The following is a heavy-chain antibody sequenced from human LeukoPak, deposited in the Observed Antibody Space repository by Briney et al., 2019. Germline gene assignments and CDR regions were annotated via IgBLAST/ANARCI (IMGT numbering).Heavy chain of an antibody. D-gene: IGHD3-10*01. CDR1: GFTFSSYA. Sequence: GGSLRLSCAASGFTFSSYAMSWVRQAPGKGLEWVSAISGSGGSTYYADSVKGRFTISRDNSKNTLYLQMNSLRAEDTAVYYCAKDLEGIALWFGETPGGAFDIWGQGTMVTVSS. J-gene: IGHJ3*02. CDR3: AKDLEGIALWFGETPGGAFDI. CDR2: ISGSGGST. V-gene: IGHV3-23*01.